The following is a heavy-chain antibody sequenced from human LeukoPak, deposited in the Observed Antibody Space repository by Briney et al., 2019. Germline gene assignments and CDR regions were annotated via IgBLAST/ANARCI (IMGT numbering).Heavy chain of an antibody. CDR1: GFTFSNYG. CDR2: ISYDGTKK. V-gene: IGHV3-30*03. Sequence: GGSLRLSCAASGFTFSNYGMHWVRQAPGKGLEWVAVISYDGTKKYYADSVEGRFTISRDNSKNTLYLQMNSLRTEDTAVFYCARRYSSSSSWYSVDYWGQGTLVTVPS. D-gene: IGHD6-13*01. J-gene: IGHJ4*02. CDR3: ARRYSSSSSWYSVDY.